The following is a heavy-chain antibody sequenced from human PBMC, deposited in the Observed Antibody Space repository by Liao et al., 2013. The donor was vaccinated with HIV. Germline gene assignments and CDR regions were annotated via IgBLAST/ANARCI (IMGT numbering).Heavy chain of an antibody. CDR2: IYYSGST. J-gene: IGHJ3*02. V-gene: IGHV4-30-4*08. Sequence: QVQLQESGPGLVKPSQTLSLTCTVSGGSITSGDYYWSWIRQPPGKGLEWIGYIYYSGSTYYNPSLKSRVTMSVDTSKNQFSLKLSSVTAADTAVYYCARDKSSDSSGYYPSDNDAFDIWGQGTMVTVSS. CDR1: GGSITSGDYY. CDR3: ARDKSSDSSGYYPSDNDAFDI. D-gene: IGHD3-22*01.